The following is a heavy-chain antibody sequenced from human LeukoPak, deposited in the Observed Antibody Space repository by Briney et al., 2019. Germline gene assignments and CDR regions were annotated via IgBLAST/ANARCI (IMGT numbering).Heavy chain of an antibody. Sequence: PGGSLRLSCTTSGFTFGDYAMSWVRQAPGKGLEWVGFIRSKAYGGTTEYAASVKGRFTISRDDFKSIAYLQMNSLKTEDTGVYYCATESGVAATLFRLVYYYMDVWGKGTTVTVSS. V-gene: IGHV3-49*04. CDR3: ATESGVAATLFRLVYYYMDV. D-gene: IGHD2-15*01. CDR1: GFTFGDYA. CDR2: IRSKAYGGTT. J-gene: IGHJ6*03.